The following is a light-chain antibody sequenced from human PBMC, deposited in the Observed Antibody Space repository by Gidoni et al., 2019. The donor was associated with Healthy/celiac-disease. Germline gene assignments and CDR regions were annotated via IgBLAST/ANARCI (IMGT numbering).Light chain of an antibody. J-gene: IGKJ3*01. CDR2: DAS. Sequence: IVLTQSPATLSLSPGERATLSCRASQGVSSYLAWYQQKPGQAPRLLIYDASNRATGIPARFSGSGPGTDFTLTISSLEPEDFAVYYCQQRSNWLLGPGTKVDIK. CDR3: QQRSNWL. CDR1: QGVSSY. V-gene: IGKV3D-11*01.